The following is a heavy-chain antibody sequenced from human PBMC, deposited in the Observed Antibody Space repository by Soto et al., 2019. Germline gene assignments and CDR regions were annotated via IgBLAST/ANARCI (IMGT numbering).Heavy chain of an antibody. Sequence: SVKVSCKASGGTFSSYTISWVRQAPGQGLEWMGRIIPILGIANYAQKFQGRVTITADKSTSTAYMELSSLRSEDTAVYYCAREYSSSWYSEGGNWFDPWGQGTLVTVSS. CDR3: AREYSSSWYSEGGNWFDP. V-gene: IGHV1-69*04. J-gene: IGHJ5*02. D-gene: IGHD6-13*01. CDR1: GGTFSSYT. CDR2: IIPILGIA.